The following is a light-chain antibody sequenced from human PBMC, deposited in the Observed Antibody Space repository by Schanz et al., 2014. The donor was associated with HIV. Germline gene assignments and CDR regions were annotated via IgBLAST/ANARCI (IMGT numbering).Light chain of an antibody. V-gene: IGKV1-5*03. Sequence: DIQMTQSPSTLSASVGDRVTITCRASQSVSPWLAWYQQKPGRAPKLLINEAPNVQSGVPSRFSGSGSGTDFTLTISSLQSDDFATYYCQQYNTYSRTFGPGTKVEVK. CDR2: EAP. J-gene: IGKJ1*01. CDR3: QQYNTYSRT. CDR1: QSVSPW.